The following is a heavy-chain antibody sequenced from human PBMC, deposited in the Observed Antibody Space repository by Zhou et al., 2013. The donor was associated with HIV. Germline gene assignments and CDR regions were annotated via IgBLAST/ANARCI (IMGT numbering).Heavy chain of an antibody. D-gene: IGHD4-17*01. CDR1: GVTIDGYS. CDR3: ARGETDDYELFDP. Sequence: VQLQESGPRLVEASETLSLTCSVSGVTIDGYSWSWIRQPAGKGLEWVGRFYITGTTDYNPSLKSRVTMSTDTTKNHFTLILKSVTAADTATYYCARGETDDYELFDPWGPGILVTVSS. J-gene: IGHJ5*02. V-gene: IGHV4-4*07. CDR2: FYITGTT.